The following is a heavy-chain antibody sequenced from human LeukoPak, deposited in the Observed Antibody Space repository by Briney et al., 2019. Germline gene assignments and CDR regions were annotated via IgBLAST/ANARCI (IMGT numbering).Heavy chain of an antibody. CDR2: ISGSGGST. D-gene: IGHD3-9*01. CDR3: AKDLSPHYDILTGYDY. Sequence: GGSLRLPCAASGFTFSSYAMSWVRQAPGKGPEWVSAISGSGGSTYYADSVKGRFTISRDNSKNTLYLQMNSLRAEDTAVYYCAKDLSPHYDILTGYDYWGQGTLVTVSS. CDR1: GFTFSSYA. J-gene: IGHJ4*02. V-gene: IGHV3-23*01.